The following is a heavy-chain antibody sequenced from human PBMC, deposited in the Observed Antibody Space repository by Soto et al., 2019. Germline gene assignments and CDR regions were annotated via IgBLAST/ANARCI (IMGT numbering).Heavy chain of an antibody. CDR3: ASVTGGVWGSYRYPYYFDY. V-gene: IGHV1-18*04. CDR2: ISAYSGNT. D-gene: IGHD3-16*02. Sequence: ASVKVSCKASGYTFTSYGISWVRQAPGQGLEWMGWISAYSGNTNYAQKLQGRVTMTTDTSTSTAYMELRSLRSDDTAVYYCASVTGGVWGSYRYPYYFDYWGQGTMVTVSS. J-gene: IGHJ4*02. CDR1: GYTFTSYG.